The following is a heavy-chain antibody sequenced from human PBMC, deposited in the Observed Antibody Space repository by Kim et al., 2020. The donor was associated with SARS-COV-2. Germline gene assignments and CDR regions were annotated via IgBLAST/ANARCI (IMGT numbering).Heavy chain of an antibody. D-gene: IGHD6-6*01. Sequence: KSRVTISVDKSKNQFSLKLSSVTAADTAVYYCARDKSYWGAARERYAFDIWGQGTMVTVSS. V-gene: IGHV4-4*02. CDR3: ARDKSYWGAARERYAFDI. J-gene: IGHJ3*02.